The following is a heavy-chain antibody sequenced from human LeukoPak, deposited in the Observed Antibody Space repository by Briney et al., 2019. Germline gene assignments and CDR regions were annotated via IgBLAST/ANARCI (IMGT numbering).Heavy chain of an antibody. CDR2: ISSSSNYI. V-gene: IGHV3-21*01. CDR3: ARQRRYCSGDNCYQRTFDY. Sequence: PGGSLRLSCAASGFTFSSYSMNWVRQAPGKGLEWVSSISSSSNYIYYADSVKGRFTISRDNAKNSLYLQMNSLRAEDTAVYYCARQRRYCSGDNCYQRTFDYWGQGTLVTVSS. D-gene: IGHD2-15*01. J-gene: IGHJ4*02. CDR1: GFTFSSYS.